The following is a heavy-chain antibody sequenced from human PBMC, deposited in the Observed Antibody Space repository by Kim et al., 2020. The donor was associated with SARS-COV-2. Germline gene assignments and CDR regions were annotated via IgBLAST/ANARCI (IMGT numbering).Heavy chain of an antibody. CDR1: GFTFSNYA. CDR2: ISGSDNRR. Sequence: GGSLRLSCAASGFTFSNYAMNWVRQAAGKRPEWVSSISGSDNRRFYADSVKGRFTISRDNLRNTLYLQMNSLKDEDTALYYCVKSGPQLLCFGEPWDYSG. D-gene: IGHD3-10*01. J-gene: IGHJ4*01. V-gene: IGHV3-23*01. CDR3: VKSGPQLLCFGEPWDY.